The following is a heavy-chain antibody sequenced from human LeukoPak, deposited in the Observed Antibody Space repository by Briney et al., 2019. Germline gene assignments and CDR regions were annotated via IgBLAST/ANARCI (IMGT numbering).Heavy chain of an antibody. CDR1: GFTFSSYS. D-gene: IGHD3-10*02. CDR2: ISSSSSTI. Sequence: GGSLRLSCAASGFTFSSYSMNWVRQAPGKGLEWVSYISSSSSTIYYADSVKGRFTISRDNAKNSLYLQMNSLRAEDTAVYYCARDYYVAYYMDVWGKGTTVTVSS. CDR3: ARDYYVAYYMDV. V-gene: IGHV3-48*01. J-gene: IGHJ6*03.